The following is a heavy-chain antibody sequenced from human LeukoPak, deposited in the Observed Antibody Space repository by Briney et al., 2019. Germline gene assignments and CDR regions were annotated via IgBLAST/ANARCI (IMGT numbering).Heavy chain of an antibody. J-gene: IGHJ6*03. D-gene: IGHD3-22*01. CDR1: GFTFSSYT. CDR2: ISGSGGST. CDR3: AKIPQEGSGYYFGYHYYYYMDV. Sequence: GGSLRLSCAASGFTFSSYTMSWVRQAPGKGLEWVSAISGSGGSTYYADSVKGRFTISRDNSKNTLYLQMNSLRAEDTAVYYCAKIPQEGSGYYFGYHYYYYMDVWGKGTTVTVSS. V-gene: IGHV3-23*01.